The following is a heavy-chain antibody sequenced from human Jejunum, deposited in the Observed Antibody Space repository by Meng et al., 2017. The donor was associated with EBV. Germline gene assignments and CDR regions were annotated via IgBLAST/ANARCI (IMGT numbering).Heavy chain of an antibody. CDR3: ARGGPDFGDYVPFDY. D-gene: IGHD4-17*01. J-gene: IGHJ4*02. V-gene: IGHV4-30-2*01. CDR1: GDCITRGAYL. Sequence: QRPLSDSRLGLVNPSQTLSLTRAGAGDCITRGAYLWSWIRQPPGKGLEWIGNIYHIGSTYYNPSLKSRVTISVDRSKNQFSLKLTSVTAADTAVYYCARGGPDFGDYVPFDYWGQGTLVTVSS. CDR2: IYHIGST.